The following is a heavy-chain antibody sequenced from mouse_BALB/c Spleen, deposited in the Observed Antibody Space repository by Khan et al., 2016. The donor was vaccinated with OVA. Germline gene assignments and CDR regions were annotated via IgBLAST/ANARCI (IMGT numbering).Heavy chain of an antibody. V-gene: IGHV1S81*02. D-gene: IGHD2-1*01. J-gene: IGHJ2*01. Sequence: QVQLQQSGAELVNPGASVNLSCKASGYTLTSYWMHWVKQRPGQGLEWIGEINPSNGRTNYNEKFKSKATLTVDKSSSTAYMQLSRPTSEDSAVYDCARLLINCDYWGQGTTLTVSS. CDR1: GYTLTSYW. CDR2: INPSNGRT. CDR3: ARLLINCDY.